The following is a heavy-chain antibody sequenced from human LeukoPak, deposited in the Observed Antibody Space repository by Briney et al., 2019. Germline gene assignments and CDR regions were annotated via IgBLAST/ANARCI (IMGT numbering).Heavy chain of an antibody. CDR3: ARPPTSSGWYPFDY. Sequence: GGSLRLSCAASGFTFSSYAMHWVRQAPGKGLEWVAVISYDGSNKYYADSVKGRFTISRDNSKNTLYLQMNSLRAEDTAVYYCARPPTSSGWYPFDYWGQGTLVTVSS. V-gene: IGHV3-30-3*01. D-gene: IGHD6-19*01. J-gene: IGHJ4*02. CDR1: GFTFSSYA. CDR2: ISYDGSNK.